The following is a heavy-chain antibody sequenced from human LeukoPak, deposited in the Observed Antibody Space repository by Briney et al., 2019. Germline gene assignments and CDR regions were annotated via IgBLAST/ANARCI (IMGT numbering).Heavy chain of an antibody. J-gene: IGHJ6*02. V-gene: IGHV1-18*01. CDR3: ARDPLVVVAATYYYYYGMDV. CDR1: GYTFTSYG. D-gene: IGHD2-15*01. CDR2: TSAYNGNT. Sequence: ASVKVSCKASGYTFTSYGISWVRQAPGQGLEWMGWTSAYNGNTNYAQKLQGRVTMTTDTSTSTAYMELRSLRSDDTAVYYCARDPLVVVAATYYYYYGMDVWGQGTTVTVSS.